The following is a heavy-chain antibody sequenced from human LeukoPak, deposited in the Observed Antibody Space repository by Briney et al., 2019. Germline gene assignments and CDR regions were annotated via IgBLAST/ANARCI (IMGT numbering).Heavy chain of an antibody. CDR1: GFTFSSYS. V-gene: IGHV3-48*04. J-gene: IGHJ4*02. D-gene: IGHD6-19*01. CDR3: ARREGSSGWYPFDY. CDR2: ISSSSSTI. Sequence: GGSLRLSCAASGFTFSSYSMNWVRQAPGKGLEWVSYISSSSSTIYYADSVKGRFTISRDNAKNSLYLQMSSLRAEDTAVYYCARREGSSGWYPFDYWGQGTLVTVSS.